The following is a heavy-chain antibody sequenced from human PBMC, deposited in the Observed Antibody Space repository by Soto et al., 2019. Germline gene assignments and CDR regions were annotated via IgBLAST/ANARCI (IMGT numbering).Heavy chain of an antibody. V-gene: IGHV3-9*01. Sequence: GGSLRLSCAASGFTFDDYAMHWVRQAPGKGLEWVSGISWNSGSIGYADSVKGRFTISRDNAKNSLYLQMNSLRAEDTALYYCAKAHGIAAAGAFDYWGQGTLVTVSS. CDR3: AKAHGIAAAGAFDY. CDR2: ISWNSGSI. D-gene: IGHD6-13*01. CDR1: GFTFDDYA. J-gene: IGHJ4*02.